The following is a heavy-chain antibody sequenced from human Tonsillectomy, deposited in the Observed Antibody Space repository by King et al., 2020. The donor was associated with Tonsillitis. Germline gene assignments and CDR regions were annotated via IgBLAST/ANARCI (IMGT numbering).Heavy chain of an antibody. Sequence: QLVQSGGGLVKPGRSLRLSCIASGFTFGDYAMSWFRQAPGKGLEWVSFIRSKAFGETTEYAASVKGRFTISRDDSKSIAYLKMNSLKTEDTAVYYCTRKTYYYDSSGYYYGDALDIWGEGTMVTVSS. CDR1: GFTFGDYA. CDR2: IRSKAFGETT. V-gene: IGHV3-49*05. J-gene: IGHJ3*02. D-gene: IGHD3-22*01. CDR3: TRKTYYYDSSGYYYGDALDI.